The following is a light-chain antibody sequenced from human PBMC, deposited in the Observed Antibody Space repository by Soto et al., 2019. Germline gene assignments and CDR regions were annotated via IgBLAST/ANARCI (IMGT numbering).Light chain of an antibody. CDR2: AAS. CDR1: QGIRNT. CDR3: LQDYNYPLT. Sequence: AIQMTQSPSSLSASVGDRVTITCRASQGIRNTLGWYQQKPGKAPKLLIYAASILQSGVPSRFSGSGFGTDFTLTISSLQPEDFATYYCLQDYNYPLTFGGGTKVEIK. V-gene: IGKV1-6*01. J-gene: IGKJ4*01.